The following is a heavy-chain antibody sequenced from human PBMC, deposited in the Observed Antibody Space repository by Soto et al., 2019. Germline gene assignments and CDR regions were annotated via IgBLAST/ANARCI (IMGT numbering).Heavy chain of an antibody. CDR2: INLSGGRT. CDR1: GYTFTSYY. J-gene: IGHJ6*02. CDR3: ASGNPSGSYYRDYYYGMDV. D-gene: IGHD1-26*01. Sequence: ASVNVSCKASGYTFTSYYMHSVRQAPGQRPEWMGIINLSGGRTSYAQKFKDRVTITRDASTSTVYMELSSLRSEDTAVYYCASGNPSGSYYRDYYYGMDVWG. V-gene: IGHV1-46*01.